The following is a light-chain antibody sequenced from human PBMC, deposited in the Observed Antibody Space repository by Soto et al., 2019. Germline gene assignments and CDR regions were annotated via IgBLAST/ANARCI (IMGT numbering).Light chain of an antibody. Sequence: QSALTQPASVSGSPGQSITISCTGTSSDVGGYNFVSWYQHHPGKAPKLVISKVTNRPSGVSDRFSASKSGNTASLTISGLQAEDEADYYCSSFSSSNTLEGLFGTGTKVTVL. J-gene: IGLJ1*01. CDR1: SSDVGGYNF. CDR3: SSFSSSNTLEGL. V-gene: IGLV2-14*01. CDR2: KVT.